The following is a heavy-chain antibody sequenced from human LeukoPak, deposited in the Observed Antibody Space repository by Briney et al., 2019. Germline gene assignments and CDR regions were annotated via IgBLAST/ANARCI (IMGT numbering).Heavy chain of an antibody. CDR2: ISYDGSNK. Sequence: PGGSLRLSCAASGFTFSSHAMNWVRQAPGKGLEWVAVISYDGSNKYYADSVKGRFTISRDNSKNTLYLQMNSLRAEDTAVYYCARGLWSLQGYYYGMDVWGQGTTVTVSS. CDR3: ARGLWSLQGYYYGMDV. CDR1: GFTFSSHA. J-gene: IGHJ6*02. D-gene: IGHD2-21*01. V-gene: IGHV3-30*04.